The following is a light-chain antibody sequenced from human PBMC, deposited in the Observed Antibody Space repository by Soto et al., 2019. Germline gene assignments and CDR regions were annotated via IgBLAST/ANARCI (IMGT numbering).Light chain of an antibody. CDR3: GSYSSTGTPFV. J-gene: IGLJ1*01. V-gene: IGLV2-14*01. Sequence: QSALAQPSSVSGSPGQSITISCTGTSTDVGGYNYVSWYQHHSGKAPKLLIYEVTNRPSGISDRFSGSKSVNTASLTISGRQAQDESDYYCGSYSSTGTPFVFGTGTKLTVL. CDR1: STDVGGYNY. CDR2: EVT.